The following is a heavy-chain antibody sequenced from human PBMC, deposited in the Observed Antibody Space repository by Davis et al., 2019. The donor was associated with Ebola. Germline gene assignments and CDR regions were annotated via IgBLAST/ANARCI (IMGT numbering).Heavy chain of an antibody. CDR2: MRPNSGQT. J-gene: IGHJ6*01. V-gene: IGHV1-8*01. Sequence: AASVKVSCKASGYSFTTYEINWLRQAPGQGLEWMGWMRPNSGQTAYAQKFQGRVTMTRDTSINTAYMELTSLKSEDTAVYYCVRAMPHFSFWTADLIGGMDVWGQGTTVIVSS. D-gene: IGHD3/OR15-3a*01. CDR3: VRAMPHFSFWTADLIGGMDV. CDR1: GYSFTTYE.